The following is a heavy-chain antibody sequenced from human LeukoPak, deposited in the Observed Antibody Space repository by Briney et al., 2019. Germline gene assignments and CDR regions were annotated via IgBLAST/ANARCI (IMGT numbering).Heavy chain of an antibody. CDR1: GYTFTSYG. J-gene: IGHJ4*02. D-gene: IGHD3-22*01. Sequence: PVASVKVSCKASGYTFTSYGISWVRQAPGQGLEWMGWISAYNGNTNYAQKLQGRVTMTTDTSTSTAYMELRSLRSDDTAVYYCARDLPPVSHYYDSSGYTLRFDYWGQGTLVTVSS. CDR2: ISAYNGNT. CDR3: ARDLPPVSHYYDSSGYTLRFDY. V-gene: IGHV1-18*01.